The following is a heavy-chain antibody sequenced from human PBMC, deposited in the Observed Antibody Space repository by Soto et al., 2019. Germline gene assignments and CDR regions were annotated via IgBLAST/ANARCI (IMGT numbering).Heavy chain of an antibody. J-gene: IGHJ4*02. CDR1: GRSFNNYY. Sequence: SETLSLTCTVSGRSFNNYYWSWIRQPPGKGLEWIGYIYYSGTTKYNPSLKSRVTILVDTSKTQFSLKLRSVTAADTAVYYCARAYPHNYYSNGCGLNHFDSWGRGTLVTVS. CDR2: IYYSGTT. D-gene: IGHD3-22*01. V-gene: IGHV4-59*01. CDR3: ARAYPHNYYSNGCGLNHFDS.